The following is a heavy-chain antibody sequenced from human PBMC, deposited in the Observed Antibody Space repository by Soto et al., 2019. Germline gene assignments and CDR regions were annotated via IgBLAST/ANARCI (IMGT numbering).Heavy chain of an antibody. V-gene: IGHV4-59*01. CDR1: GGSISSYY. CDR3: AREGVSSSWYNYYAMDV. Sequence: QVQLQESGPGLVKPSETLSLTCTVSGGSISSYYWSWIRQPPGKGLEWIGYIYYSGSTNYNPSLTSRVPISVDTSKNQFSLKLSSVTAADTAVYYCAREGVSSSWYNYYAMDVWGQGTTVTVSS. J-gene: IGHJ6*02. CDR2: IYYSGST. D-gene: IGHD6-13*01.